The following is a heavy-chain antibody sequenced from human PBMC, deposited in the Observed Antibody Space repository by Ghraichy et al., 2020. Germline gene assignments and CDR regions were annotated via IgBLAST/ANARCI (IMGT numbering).Heavy chain of an antibody. CDR3: AKDPHGGFFDY. CDR2: IKYDGSQR. V-gene: IGHV3-7*04. D-gene: IGHD3-16*01. Sequence: GESLRLSCVGSGFTFSRYWMSWVRQAPGKGLEWVANIKYDGSQRLYADSVKDRFIISRDNAKNSMFLQMNSLRAEDTAMYYCAKDPHGGFFDYWGQGTLVTVSS. J-gene: IGHJ4*03. CDR1: GFTFSRYW.